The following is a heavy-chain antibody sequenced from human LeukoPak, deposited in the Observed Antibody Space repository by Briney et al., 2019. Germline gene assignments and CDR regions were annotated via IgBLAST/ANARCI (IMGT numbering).Heavy chain of an antibody. CDR3: AREGSTIFGVVQNFDY. J-gene: IGHJ4*02. V-gene: IGHV1-18*01. Sequence: GASVKVSCKASGYTFTSYGVSWVRQAPGQGLEWMGWISPYNGNTNYAQKLQGRVTMTTDTSTSTAYMELSSLRSEDTAVYYCAREGSTIFGVVQNFDYWGQGTLVTVSS. CDR1: GYTFTSYG. CDR2: ISPYNGNT. D-gene: IGHD3-3*01.